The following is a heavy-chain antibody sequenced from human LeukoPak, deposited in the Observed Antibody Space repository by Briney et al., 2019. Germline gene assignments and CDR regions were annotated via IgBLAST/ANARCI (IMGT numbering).Heavy chain of an antibody. D-gene: IGHD2-2*01. CDR3: ARAGHIVVVLTSYYMDV. CDR1: GYTFTSYG. CDR2: ISAYNGNT. Sequence: ASVKVSCKASGYTFTSYGISWVRQAPGQGLAWMGWISAYNGNTNNAQKLQGRVTMTTDTSTSTAYMELRSLRSDDTAVYYCARAGHIVVVLTSYYMDVWGKGTTVTVSS. V-gene: IGHV1-18*01. J-gene: IGHJ6*03.